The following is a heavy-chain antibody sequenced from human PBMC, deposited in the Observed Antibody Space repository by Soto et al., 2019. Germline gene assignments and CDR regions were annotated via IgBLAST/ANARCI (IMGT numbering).Heavy chain of an antibody. D-gene: IGHD2-15*01. CDR1: GGTFSSYT. J-gene: IGHJ5*02. CDR3: ARSTVVAATRGWFDP. CDR2: IIPILGIA. V-gene: IGHV1-69*02. Sequence: SVKVSCKASGGTFSSYTISWVRQAPGQGLEWMGRIIPILGIANYAQKFQGRVTITADKSTSTAYMELSSLRSEDTAVYYCARSTVVAATRGWFDPWGQGTLVTVS.